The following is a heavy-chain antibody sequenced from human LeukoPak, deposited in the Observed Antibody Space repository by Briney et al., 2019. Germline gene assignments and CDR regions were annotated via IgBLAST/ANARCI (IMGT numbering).Heavy chain of an antibody. V-gene: IGHV1-69*05. CDR3: ARGPLRRIWYDSSGYPADY. D-gene: IGHD3-22*01. J-gene: IGHJ4*02. CDR1: GGTFISYA. Sequence: VASVTVSCKASGGTFISYAISWVRQAPGQGLEWMGGIIPVFGTANYAQKFQGRVTITTDESTSTAYMELSSLRSEDTAVYYCARGPLRRIWYDSSGYPADYWGQGTLVTVSS. CDR2: IIPVFGTA.